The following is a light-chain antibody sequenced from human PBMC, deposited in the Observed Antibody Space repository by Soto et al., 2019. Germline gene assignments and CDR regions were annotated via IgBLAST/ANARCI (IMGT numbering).Light chain of an antibody. Sequence: EILMTQSPATLSVTRWEIATLSCRASQSVSSNLAWYQQKPGQAPRLLIYGASTRAAGIPDRFSGSGSGTDFTLTISRLEPEDFAVYYCQQYGTSPWTFGQGTKVDI. J-gene: IGKJ1*01. V-gene: IGKV3-20*01. CDR1: QSVSSN. CDR3: QQYGTSPWT. CDR2: GAS.